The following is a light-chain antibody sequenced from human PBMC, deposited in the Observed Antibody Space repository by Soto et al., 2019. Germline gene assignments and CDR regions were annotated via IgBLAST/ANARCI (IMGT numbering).Light chain of an antibody. V-gene: IGKV1-39*01. J-gene: IGKJ5*01. Sequence: DVQMTQSPSSLSASVGDRVTIXXRARQSISCYLNWYQQKPGKAPKLXXYAASSLQSGVPSRSSGSGSGTDFTLTISSLQPEDFATYYCQQSYSTPPITFGQGTRLEIK. CDR3: QQSYSTPPIT. CDR1: QSISCY. CDR2: AAS.